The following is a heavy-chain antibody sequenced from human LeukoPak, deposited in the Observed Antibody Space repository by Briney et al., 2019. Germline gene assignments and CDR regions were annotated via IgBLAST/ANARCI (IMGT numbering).Heavy chain of an antibody. D-gene: IGHD1-14*01. V-gene: IGHV3-72*01. CDR1: GFNFADHN. CDR3: ARSTRGGDY. J-gene: IGHJ4*02. CDR2: TRNKPTSYST. Sequence: GGSLRPSCAASGFNFADHNMDWVRQAPGKGLEWVGRTRNKPTSYSTDYVASVKGRFTISRNDSENSLFLQMNSLKTEDTAVYFCARSTRGGDYWGQGTLVTVSA.